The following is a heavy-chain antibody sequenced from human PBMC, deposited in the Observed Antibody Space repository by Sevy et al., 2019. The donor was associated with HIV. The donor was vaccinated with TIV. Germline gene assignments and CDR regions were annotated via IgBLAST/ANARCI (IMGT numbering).Heavy chain of an antibody. CDR3: ARDKNRYSGYDLDY. CDR2: ISSSSSYI. J-gene: IGHJ4*02. D-gene: IGHD5-12*01. V-gene: IGHV3-21*01. Sequence: GGSLRLSCAASGFTFSSYSMNWVRQAPGKGLEWVSSISSSSSYIYYADSVKGRFTISRDNAKNSLYLQMNSLRAEDTAVYYCARDKNRYSGYDLDYWGQGTLVTVSS. CDR1: GFTFSSYS.